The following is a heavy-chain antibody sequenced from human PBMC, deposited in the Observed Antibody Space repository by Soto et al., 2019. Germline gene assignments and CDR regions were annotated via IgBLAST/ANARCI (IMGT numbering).Heavy chain of an antibody. CDR2: IMPIFGTA. J-gene: IGHJ4*02. Sequence: SLKVSCKASGGTFISSVMSWVLQSPGQVLEWMGGIMPIFGTANYAHKFQGRVTITADESTSTAYMELSSLRSEDTAVYYCARDSGGYYLSLDYWGQGTLVTVSS. CDR1: GGTFISSV. D-gene: IGHD1-26*01. V-gene: IGHV1-69*13. CDR3: ARDSGGYYLSLDY.